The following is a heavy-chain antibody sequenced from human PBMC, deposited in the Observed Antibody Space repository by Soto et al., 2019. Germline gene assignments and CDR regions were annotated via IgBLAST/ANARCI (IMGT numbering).Heavy chain of an antibody. V-gene: IGHV4-30-2*01. D-gene: IGHD1-7*01. Sequence: SETLSLTCAVSGGSIRSGGYSWSWIRQPPGKGLEWIGYIYHSGSTYYNPSLKSRVTISVDRSKNQFSLKLSSVTAADTAVYYCATGTLGINDAFDIWGQGTMVT. CDR2: IYHSGST. CDR3: ATGTLGINDAFDI. J-gene: IGHJ3*02. CDR1: GGSIRSGGYS.